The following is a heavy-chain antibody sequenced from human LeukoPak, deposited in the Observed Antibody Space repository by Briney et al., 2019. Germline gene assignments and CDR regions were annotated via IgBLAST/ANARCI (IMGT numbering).Heavy chain of an antibody. CDR3: AKGIYDMDV. J-gene: IGHJ6*02. Sequence: QPGGSLRLSCAASEFTFSSYGMHWVRQAPGKGLEWVSTISGSSRSTYYADSVKGRFAISRDNSKNTLYLQMNSLRAEDTAVYFCAKGIYDMDVWGQGTTVTVSS. CDR1: EFTFSSYG. V-gene: IGHV3-23*01. CDR2: ISGSSRST.